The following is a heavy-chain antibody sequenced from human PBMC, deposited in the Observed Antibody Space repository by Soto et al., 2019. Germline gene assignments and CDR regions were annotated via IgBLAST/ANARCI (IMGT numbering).Heavy chain of an antibody. D-gene: IGHD3-10*01. V-gene: IGHV1-8*01. J-gene: IGHJ6*02. CDR3: ARGPSSRITMARGVYYYGMDV. CDR1: GYTFTSYD. Sequence: ASVKVSCKASGYTFTSYDINWVRQATGQGLEWMGWMNPNSGNTGYAQKFQGRVTMTRNTSISTAYMELSSLRSEDTAVYYCARGPSSRITMARGVYYYGMDVWGQGTTVTVYS. CDR2: MNPNSGNT.